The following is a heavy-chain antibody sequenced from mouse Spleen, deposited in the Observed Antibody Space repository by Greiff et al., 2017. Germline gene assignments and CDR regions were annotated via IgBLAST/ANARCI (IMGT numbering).Heavy chain of an antibody. CDR1: GFTFSSYA. J-gene: IGHJ4*01. CDR2: IDSNGGST. D-gene: IGHD1-1*02. CDR3: ARHGGDYFLYAMVH. Sequence: EVKLVESGGGLVKPGGSLKLSCAASGFTFSSYAMSWVRQTPEKRLEWVAAIDSNGGSTYYPATLQDRFTISRDNAKNTMYLQMSSLRSEDTALLYCARHGGDYFLYAMVHWGRGTSVTVST. V-gene: IGHV5-6-2*01.